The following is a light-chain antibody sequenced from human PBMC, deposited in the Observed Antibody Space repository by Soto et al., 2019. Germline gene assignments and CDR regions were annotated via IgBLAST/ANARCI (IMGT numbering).Light chain of an antibody. CDR3: QQYNSYASVT. J-gene: IGKJ1*01. CDR2: KAS. CDR1: QSISSW. V-gene: IGKV1-5*03. Sequence: DIQMTQSPSTLSASVGDRVTITCRASQSISSWLAWYQQKPGKAPKLLIYKASSLESGVPSRFSGGGSGTEFTLTISSLQPDDFATYYCQQYNSYASVTFGQGTKVEIK.